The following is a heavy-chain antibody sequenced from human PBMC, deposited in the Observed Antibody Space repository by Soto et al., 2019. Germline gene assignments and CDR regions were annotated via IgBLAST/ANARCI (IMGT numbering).Heavy chain of an antibody. V-gene: IGHV3-48*01. Sequence: EVQLVESGGGLVQPGGSLRLSCAVSGFTFSNFNMCWVRQAPWKGLEWISYISISRSSIYYADSVKGRFTITRDNAKDSLSLQMDSLRAEDTAVYYCARSNGYSDYWGQGTLVTVSS. J-gene: IGHJ4*02. CDR3: ARSNGYSDY. CDR2: ISISRSSI. D-gene: IGHD6-13*01. CDR1: GFTFSNFN.